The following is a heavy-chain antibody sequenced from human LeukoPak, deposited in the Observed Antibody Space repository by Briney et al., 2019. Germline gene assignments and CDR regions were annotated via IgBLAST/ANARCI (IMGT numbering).Heavy chain of an antibody. D-gene: IGHD5-12*01. V-gene: IGHV1-8*01. CDR1: GYTFISYD. CDR2: MNPNSGNT. J-gene: IGHJ4*02. CDR3: ARVEYNGGYSHLY. Sequence: ASVKVSCKASGYTFISYDINWVRQASGQGLEWMGWMNPNSGNTGYGKRFQGRVTMTRSTSMTTAYMELSSLRSEDTAIYYCARVEYNGGYSHLYWGQGTLLTVSS.